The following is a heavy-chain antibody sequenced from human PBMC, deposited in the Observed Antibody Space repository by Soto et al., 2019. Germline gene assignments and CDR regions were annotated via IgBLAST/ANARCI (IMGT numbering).Heavy chain of an antibody. CDR2: TSTNNDDR. CDR3: ARERYVASRHSHYDS. CDR1: GYRFSTYG. D-gene: IGHD6-6*01. Sequence: ASVKVSCKASGYRFSTYGINWVRQAPGQGLEWMGWTSTNNDDRNYAQKFQGRVTFTTDTSTSTAYMELRSLISDDTAVYFCARERYVASRHSHYDSWGQGTQVTV. V-gene: IGHV1-18*04. J-gene: IGHJ4*02.